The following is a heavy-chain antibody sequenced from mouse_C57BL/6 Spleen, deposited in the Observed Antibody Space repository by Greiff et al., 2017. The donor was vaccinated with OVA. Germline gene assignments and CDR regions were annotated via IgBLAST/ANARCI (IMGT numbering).Heavy chain of an antibody. CDR2: ISNLAYSI. J-gene: IGHJ4*01. CDR3: ARQQFLDYYAMDY. V-gene: IGHV5-15*04. CDR1: GFTFSDYG. Sequence: EVMLVESGGGLVQPGGSLKLSCAASGFTFSDYGMAWVRQAPRKGPEWVAFISNLAYSIYYADTVTGRFTLSRENAKNTLYLEMSSLRSEDTAMYYCARQQFLDYYAMDYWGQGTSVTVSS.